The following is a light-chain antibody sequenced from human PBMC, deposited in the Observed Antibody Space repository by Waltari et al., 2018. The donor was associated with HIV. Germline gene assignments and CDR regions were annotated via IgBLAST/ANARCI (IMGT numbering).Light chain of an antibody. J-gene: IGKJ1*01. V-gene: IGKV1-6*01. CDR1: QGVKSD. Sequence: AIQMTQPPSSLSASVGDKVTITCRASQGVKSDLGWYQQRPEKAPNLLIYAVYSLQTGVPSRFSGSGSGTTFTLTISRLQPGDFATYCCLQDYNYPPTFGHGTKV. CDR3: LQDYNYPPT. CDR2: AVY.